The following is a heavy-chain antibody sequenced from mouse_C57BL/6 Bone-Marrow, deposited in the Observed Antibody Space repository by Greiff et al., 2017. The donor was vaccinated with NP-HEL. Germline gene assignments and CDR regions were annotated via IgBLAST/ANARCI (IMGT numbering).Heavy chain of an antibody. CDR2: ISDGGSYT. CDR3: ARDLLWLRRKSWFAY. CDR1: GFTFSSYA. Sequence: EVKLVESGGGLVKPGGSLKLSCAASGFTFSSYAMSWVRQTPEKRLAWVATISDGGSYTYYPDNVKGRFTISRDNAKNNLYLQMSHLKSEDTAMYYCARDLLWLRRKSWFAYWGQGTLVTVSA. D-gene: IGHD2-9*01. V-gene: IGHV5-4*01. J-gene: IGHJ3*01.